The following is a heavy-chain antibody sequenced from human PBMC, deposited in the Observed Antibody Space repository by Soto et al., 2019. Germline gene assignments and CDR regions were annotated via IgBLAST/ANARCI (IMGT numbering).Heavy chain of an antibody. J-gene: IGHJ5*02. CDR1: GDSISSPTW. D-gene: IGHD4-17*01. V-gene: IGHV4-4*02. CDR2: VYHSGST. Sequence: QVQLQESGPGLVKPSETLSLTCDVSGDSISSPTWWTWVRQPPVKGLEWIGEVYHSGSTNYNSSLKRRVTIAVAKSKTQSSPRLTPVSVADMTVYYCATTAPRDGDASWGEGTVVTVPS. CDR3: ATTAPRDGDAS.